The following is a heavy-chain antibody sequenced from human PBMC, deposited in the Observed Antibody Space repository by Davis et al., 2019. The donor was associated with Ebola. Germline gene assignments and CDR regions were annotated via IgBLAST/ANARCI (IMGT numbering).Heavy chain of an antibody. V-gene: IGHV5-51*01. CDR1: GYLFTSFW. J-gene: IGHJ4*02. CDR2: ISPRDSDI. Sequence: GESLKISCKTSGYLFTSFWIGWARQMPGKGLEWMGIISPRDSDIRYSPSFQGQVTISVDMSTATAYLQWGGLKASDSAMYYCARHGDLGASGSFFDFWGQGTLVTVSS. D-gene: IGHD3-10*01. CDR3: ARHGDLGASGSFFDF.